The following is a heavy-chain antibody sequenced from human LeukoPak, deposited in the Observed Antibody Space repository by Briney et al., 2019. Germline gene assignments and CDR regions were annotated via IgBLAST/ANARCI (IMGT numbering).Heavy chain of an antibody. CDR2: IYYSGST. D-gene: IGHD6-13*01. Sequence: SETLSLTCTVSGGSISSYYWSWIRQPPGRGLEWIGYIYYSGSTNYNPSLKSRVTISVDTSKNQFSLKLSSVTAADTAVYYCARQSNIAAARGWFDPWGQGTLVTVSS. CDR1: GGSISSYY. CDR3: ARQSNIAAARGWFDP. V-gene: IGHV4-59*01. J-gene: IGHJ5*02.